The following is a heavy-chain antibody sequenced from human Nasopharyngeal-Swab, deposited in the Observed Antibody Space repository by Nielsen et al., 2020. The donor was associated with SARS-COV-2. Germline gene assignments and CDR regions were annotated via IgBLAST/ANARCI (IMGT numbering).Heavy chain of an antibody. J-gene: IGHJ4*02. Sequence: GGSLRLSCAASGFTLSSYAMSWVRQAPGKGLEWVSAISGSGGSTYYADSVKGRFTISRDNSKNTLYLQMNSLRAEDTAVYYCAKDTPGSSGWYAPFDYWGQGTLVTVSS. CDR3: AKDTPGSSGWYAPFDY. D-gene: IGHD6-19*01. CDR1: GFTLSSYA. CDR2: ISGSGGST. V-gene: IGHV3-23*01.